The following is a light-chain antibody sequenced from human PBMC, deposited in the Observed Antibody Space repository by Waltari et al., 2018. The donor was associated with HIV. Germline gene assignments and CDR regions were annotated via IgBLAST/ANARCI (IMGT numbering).Light chain of an antibody. CDR1: QRFSGY. CDR3: NYSWT. Sequence: DIQMSQSPPFLSASVGDRVTITCRTSQRFSGYLNWYQFKAGQAPKLLVYDTSKLQSGAPSRFLGSGSGTEFRLTINTLQPDDSAIYVCNYSWTYGQGTKVEIK. J-gene: IGKJ1*01. V-gene: IGKV1-39*02. CDR2: DTS.